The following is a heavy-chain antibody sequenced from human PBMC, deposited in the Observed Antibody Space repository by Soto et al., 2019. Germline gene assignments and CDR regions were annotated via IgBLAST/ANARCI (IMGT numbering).Heavy chain of an antibody. CDR3: ARDYYYDSSGYSPLDY. CDR2: ISAYNGNT. CDR1: GYTFTSYG. J-gene: IGHJ4*02. Sequence: ASGKVSCKASGYTFTSYGISWVRQAPGQGLEWMGWISAYNGNTNYAQKLQGRVTMTTDTSTSTAYMELRSLRSDDTAVYYCARDYYYDSSGYSPLDYWGQGTLVTVSS. V-gene: IGHV1-18*01. D-gene: IGHD3-22*01.